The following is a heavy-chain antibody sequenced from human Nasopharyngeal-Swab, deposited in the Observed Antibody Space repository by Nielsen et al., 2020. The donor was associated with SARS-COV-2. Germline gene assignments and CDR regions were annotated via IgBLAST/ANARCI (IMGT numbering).Heavy chain of an antibody. V-gene: IGHV3-33*01. Sequence: GESLKISCAASGFTFSSHGMHWVRQAPGKGLEWVAVIWYDGSNKHYTESVKGRFTISRDNSMNTLYLQMDSLRVEDTALYYCARVFCSTSSCFSNYWFFDLSGRGTLVTVSS. J-gene: IGHJ2*01. D-gene: IGHD2-2*01. CDR2: IWYDGSNK. CDR3: ARVFCSTSSCFSNYWFFDL. CDR1: GFTFSSHG.